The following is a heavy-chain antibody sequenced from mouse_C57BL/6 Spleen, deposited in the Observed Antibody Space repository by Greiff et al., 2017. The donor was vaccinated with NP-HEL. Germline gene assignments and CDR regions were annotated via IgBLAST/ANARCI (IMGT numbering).Heavy chain of an antibody. CDR2: IDPSDSYT. CDR1: GYTFTSYW. J-gene: IGHJ3*01. V-gene: IGHV1-50*01. Sequence: VQLQQPGAELVKPGASVKLSCKASGYTFTSYWMQWVKQRPGQGLEWIGEIDPSDSYTNYNQKFKGKATLTVDTSSSTAYMQLSSLTSEDSAVYYCASGDTTVPFAYWGQGTLVTVSA. CDR3: ASGDTTVPFAY. D-gene: IGHD1-1*01.